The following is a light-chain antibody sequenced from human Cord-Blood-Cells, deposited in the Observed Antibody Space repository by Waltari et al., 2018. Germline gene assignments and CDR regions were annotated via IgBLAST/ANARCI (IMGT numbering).Light chain of an antibody. V-gene: IGKV4-1*01. CDR1: QSVLYSSNNKNY. CDR3: QQYYSTPTWT. J-gene: IGKJ1*01. CDR2: WAS. Sequence: DIVMTQSPDSLAVSLGERCTINCQSSQSVLYSSNNKNYLAWYQQKPGQPPKLLIYWASTRESGVPDRFSGSGSGTDFTLTISSLQAEDVAVYYCQQYYSTPTWTFGHGTKVEIK.